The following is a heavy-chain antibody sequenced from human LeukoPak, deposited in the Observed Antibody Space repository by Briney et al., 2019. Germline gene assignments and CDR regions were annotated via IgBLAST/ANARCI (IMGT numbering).Heavy chain of an antibody. V-gene: IGHV4-34*01. J-gene: IGHJ6*03. D-gene: IGHD6-6*01. CDR3: ARSYSSSLYYYYYMDV. Sequence: PSETLSLTCAVYGGSFSSYYWSWIRQPPGKGLEWIGEINHSGSTNYNPSLKSRVTISVGTSKNQFSLKLSSVTAADTAVYYCARSYSSSLYYYYYMDVWGEGTTVTVSS. CDR2: INHSGST. CDR1: GGSFSSYY.